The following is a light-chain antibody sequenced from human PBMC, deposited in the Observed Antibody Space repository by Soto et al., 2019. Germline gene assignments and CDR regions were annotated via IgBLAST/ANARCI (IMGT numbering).Light chain of an antibody. J-gene: IGKJ5*01. V-gene: IGKV3-15*01. CDR3: QQYKNWPPIT. Sequence: EIVMTQSPATLSVSPGERATLSCRASQSVNSNLAWYQQTPGQAPRLLIYGASTRATGIPARFSVSGSGTEFTLTISSLHSEDFAVYYCQQYKNWPPITFGQGTRLEIK. CDR1: QSVNSN. CDR2: GAS.